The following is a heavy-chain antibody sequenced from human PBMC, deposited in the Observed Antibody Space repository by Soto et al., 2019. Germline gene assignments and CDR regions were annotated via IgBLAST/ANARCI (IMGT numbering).Heavy chain of an antibody. V-gene: IGHV5-51*01. CDR2: IYPGDSDT. D-gene: IGHD3-10*01. CDR3: ARQLVPYYYGSGSYYPPLWYFDL. CDR1: GYSFTSYW. J-gene: IGHJ2*01. Sequence: GESLKISCKGSGYSFTSYWIGWVRQMPGKGLEWMGIIYPGDSDTRYSPSFQGQVTISADKSISTAYLQWSSLKASDTAMYYCARQLVPYYYGSGSYYPPLWYFDLWGRGTLVTVSS.